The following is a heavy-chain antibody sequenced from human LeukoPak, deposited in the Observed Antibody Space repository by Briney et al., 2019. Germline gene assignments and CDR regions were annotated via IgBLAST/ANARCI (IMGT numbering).Heavy chain of an antibody. Sequence: SETLSLTCAVSGGSVRRYYWSWLRQPPGKALQWIGNIYYSGDTNYNPSLKSRVTMSLDASKNQFSLKVTSVTAADTAVYYCATLDRPPSGYINAWFGNDYWGQGTLVTVSS. CDR3: ATLDRPPSGYINAWFGNDY. CDR2: IYYSGDT. CDR1: GGSVRRYY. D-gene: IGHD3-10*01. V-gene: IGHV4-59*02. J-gene: IGHJ4*02.